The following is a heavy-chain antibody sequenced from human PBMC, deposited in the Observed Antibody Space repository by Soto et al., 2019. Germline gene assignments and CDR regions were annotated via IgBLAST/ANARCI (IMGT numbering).Heavy chain of an antibody. CDR1: GFTFSSYG. CDR2: ISYDGSNK. J-gene: IGHJ4*02. CDR3: AKGHGLFDY. Sequence: LGGSLRLSCAASGFTFSSYGMHWVRQAPGKGLEWVAVISYDGSNKYYADSVKGRFTISRDNSKNTLYLQMNSLRAEDTAVYYCAKGHGLFDYWGQGTLVTSPQ. V-gene: IGHV3-30*18.